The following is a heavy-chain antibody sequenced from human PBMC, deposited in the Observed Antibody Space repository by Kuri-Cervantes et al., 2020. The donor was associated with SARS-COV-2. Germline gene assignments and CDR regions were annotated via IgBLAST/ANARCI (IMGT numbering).Heavy chain of an antibody. Sequence: GGSLKLSWAASGLTVSSNYMSWVRQAPGKGLEWVSGISGSGGNNGRTYYADSVKGRFTMSRDDPMNTLYLQMNSLRAEDTAVYYCARGSKVLRFLEWLTWGQGTLVTVSS. D-gene: IGHD3-3*01. CDR1: GLTVSSNY. V-gene: IGHV3-23*01. CDR3: ARGSKVLRFLEWLT. CDR2: ISGSGGNNGRT. J-gene: IGHJ4*02.